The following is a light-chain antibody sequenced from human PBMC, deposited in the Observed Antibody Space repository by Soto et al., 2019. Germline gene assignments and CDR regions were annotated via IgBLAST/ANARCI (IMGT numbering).Light chain of an antibody. CDR3: QQYGSSPPYT. CDR1: QSVSSSY. Sequence: ELVLTQSPGTLSLSPGERATLSCRASQSVSSSYLAWYQQKPGQAPRLLIYGASSRATGIPDRFSGSGSGTDFTLPISRLEAEDVAVYYCQQYGSSPPYTFGQGTKLEIK. V-gene: IGKV3-20*01. CDR2: GAS. J-gene: IGKJ2*01.